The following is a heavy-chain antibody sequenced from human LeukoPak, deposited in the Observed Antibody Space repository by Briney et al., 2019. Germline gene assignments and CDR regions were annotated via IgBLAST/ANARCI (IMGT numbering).Heavy chain of an antibody. J-gene: IGHJ4*02. Sequence: QSGGSLRLSCATSGFTFSSYEMNWVRQAPGKGLEWVAFIRFDGSNKYYADSVKGRFTISRDNSKNTLYLQMNSLRAEDTAVYYCAKDHADCSSTSCYGSSGDYFDYWGQGTLVTVSS. CDR1: GFTFSSYE. CDR2: IRFDGSNK. CDR3: AKDHADCSSTSCYGSSGDYFDY. V-gene: IGHV3-30*02. D-gene: IGHD2-2*01.